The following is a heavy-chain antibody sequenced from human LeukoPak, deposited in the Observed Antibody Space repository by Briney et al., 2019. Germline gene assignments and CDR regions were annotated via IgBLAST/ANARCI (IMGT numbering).Heavy chain of an antibody. CDR3: ASRRQYCSTTSCSATFDI. V-gene: IGHV1-3*01. CDR2: INAGNGNT. D-gene: IGHD2-2*01. Sequence: GASVKVSCKASGYAFTTYAMHWVRQAPGQRLEWMGWINAGNGNTKYSQKFQGRVTITRDTSASTAYMELSSLRSEDTAVCYCASRRQYCSTTSCSATFDIWGQGTMVTVSS. J-gene: IGHJ3*02. CDR1: GYAFTTYA.